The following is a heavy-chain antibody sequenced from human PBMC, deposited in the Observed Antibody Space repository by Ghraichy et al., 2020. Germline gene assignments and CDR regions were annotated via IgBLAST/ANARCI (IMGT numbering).Heavy chain of an antibody. J-gene: IGHJ4*02. Sequence: SETLSLTCAVYGGSFSGYYWSWIRQPPGKGLEWIGEINHSGSTNYNPSLKSRVTISVDTSKNQFSLKLSSVTASDTAVYYCARVGYCSSTSCYKESVWGQGTLVTVSS. CDR1: GGSFSGYY. CDR3: ARVGYCSSTSCYKESV. D-gene: IGHD2-2*02. CDR2: INHSGST. V-gene: IGHV4-34*01.